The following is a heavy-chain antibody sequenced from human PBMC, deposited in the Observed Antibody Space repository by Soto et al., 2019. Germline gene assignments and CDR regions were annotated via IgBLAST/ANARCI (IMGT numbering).Heavy chain of an antibody. V-gene: IGHV4-30-4*01. CDR3: ARRTRWGFDY. CDR1: GGSISSGDYY. D-gene: IGHD3-16*01. CDR2: IYYSGST. J-gene: IGHJ4*02. Sequence: SETLSLTCTVPGGSISSGDYYWSWFRQPPGKGLEWIGYIYYSGSTYYNPSLKSRVTISVDTSKNQFSLKLSSVTAADTAVYYCARRTRWGFDYWGQGTLVTVSS.